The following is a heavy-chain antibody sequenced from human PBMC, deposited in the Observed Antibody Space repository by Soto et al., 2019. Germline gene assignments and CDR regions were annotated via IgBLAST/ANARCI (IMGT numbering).Heavy chain of an antibody. Sequence: QVQLVQSGAEVKKPGSSVKVSCKASGGTFSSYTISWVRQAPGQGLEWMGRIIPILGIANYAQKFQGRVTITADKSTSTAYMELSSLRAEDTAVYYWARDSYDGYILDYWGQGTQVTVSS. CDR3: ARDSYDGYILDY. J-gene: IGHJ4*02. D-gene: IGHD5-12*01. CDR1: GGTFSSYT. CDR2: IIPILGIA. V-gene: IGHV1-69*02.